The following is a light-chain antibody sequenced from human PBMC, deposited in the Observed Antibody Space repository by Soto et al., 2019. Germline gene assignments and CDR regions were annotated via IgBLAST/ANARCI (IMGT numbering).Light chain of an antibody. CDR1: QSISPW. CDR3: QQYNTYPLT. J-gene: IGKJ4*01. CDR2: KAS. Sequence: DIQMTQSPSTLSASVGDSVTITCRASQSISPWLAWYQQKPGKAPTFLIYKASSLEGGVPSRFSGSGSGTDFNITISSLQPDDFATDYCQQYNTYPLTFGGGTTVEIK. V-gene: IGKV1-5*03.